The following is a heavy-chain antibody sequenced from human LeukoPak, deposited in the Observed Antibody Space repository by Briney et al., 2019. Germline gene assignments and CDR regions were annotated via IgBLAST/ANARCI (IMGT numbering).Heavy chain of an antibody. Sequence: GAPVKVSCKASGYTFTGYYMHWVRQAPGQGLEWMGWINPNSGGTNYAQKFQGRVTMTRDTSISTAYMELSRLRSDDTAVYYCARWDIVVVPAAGFDYWGQGTLVTVSS. CDR1: GYTFTGYY. CDR3: ARWDIVVVPAAGFDY. D-gene: IGHD2-2*01. J-gene: IGHJ4*02. V-gene: IGHV1-2*02. CDR2: INPNSGGT.